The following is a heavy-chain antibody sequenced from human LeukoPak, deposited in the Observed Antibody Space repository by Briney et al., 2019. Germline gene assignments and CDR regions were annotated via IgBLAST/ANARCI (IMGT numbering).Heavy chain of an antibody. CDR3: AKVPSMVRGVAFDY. CDR2: ISGSGGST. CDR1: GFTFSSYD. V-gene: IGHV3-23*01. J-gene: IGHJ4*02. D-gene: IGHD3-10*01. Sequence: PGGAVRLSCAASGFTFSSYDMSWVRQAPGKGLEWVSAISGSGGSTYYADSVKGRFTISRDNSKNTLYLQMNSLRAEDTAVYYCAKVPSMVRGVAFDYWGQGTLVTVSS.